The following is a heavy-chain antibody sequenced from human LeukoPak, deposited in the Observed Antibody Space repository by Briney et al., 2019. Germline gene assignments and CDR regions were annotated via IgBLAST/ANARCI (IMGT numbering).Heavy chain of an antibody. Sequence: GGSLRLSCAASGFTFSSYAMSWVRQAPGKGLEWVSAISGSGGSTYYADFVKGRFTISRDNSKNTLYLQMNSLRAEDTAVYYCAKVWYCSGGSCFLGLDYWGQGTLVTVSS. J-gene: IGHJ4*02. CDR1: GFTFSSYA. V-gene: IGHV3-23*01. CDR2: ISGSGGST. D-gene: IGHD2-15*01. CDR3: AKVWYCSGGSCFLGLDY.